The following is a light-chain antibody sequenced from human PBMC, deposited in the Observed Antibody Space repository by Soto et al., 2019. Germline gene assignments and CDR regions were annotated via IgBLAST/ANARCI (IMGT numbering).Light chain of an antibody. Sequence: QSVLTQSHSASASLGASVKLTYTLSGGHSSYAIAWHQQQPERGPRYLMNLNNDGSHTKGDGIPDRFSGSSSGAERYLTISSLQSEDEADYYCQTWATGIRVFGGGTKLTVL. J-gene: IGLJ3*02. CDR3: QTWATGIRV. CDR2: LNNDGSH. V-gene: IGLV4-69*01. CDR1: GGHSSYA.